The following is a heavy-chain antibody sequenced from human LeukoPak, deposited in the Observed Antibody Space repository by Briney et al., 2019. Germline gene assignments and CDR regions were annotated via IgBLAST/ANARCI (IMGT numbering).Heavy chain of an antibody. CDR2: INPNSGGT. CDR1: GYTFTVYY. CDR3: ARGAEFDY. V-gene: IGHV1-2*02. J-gene: IGHJ4*02. Sequence: ASVKVSCKASGYTFTVYYIHWVRQAPGQGIQWMGWINPNSGGTNFAQKFQGRVTMTRDTTISTAYMELSSLTSDDTAVYYCARGAEFDYWGQGTPVTVSS.